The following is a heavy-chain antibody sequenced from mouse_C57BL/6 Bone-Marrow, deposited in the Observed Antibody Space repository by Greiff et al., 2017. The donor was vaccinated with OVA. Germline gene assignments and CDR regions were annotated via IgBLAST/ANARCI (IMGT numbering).Heavy chain of an antibody. Sequence: EVQLVESGGGLVKPGGSLKLSCAASGFTFSSYAMSWVRQTPEKRLEWVATISDGGSYTYYPDNVKGRFTISRDNAKNNLYLQMSHLKSEDTAMYYCARANYGYPTWFAYWGQGTLVTVSA. CDR3: ARANYGYPTWFAY. CDR2: ISDGGSYT. V-gene: IGHV5-4*01. D-gene: IGHD2-2*01. J-gene: IGHJ3*01. CDR1: GFTFSSYA.